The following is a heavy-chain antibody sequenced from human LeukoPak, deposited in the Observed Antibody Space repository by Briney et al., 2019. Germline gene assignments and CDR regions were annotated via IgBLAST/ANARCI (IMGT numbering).Heavy chain of an antibody. CDR1: GGSINSGSYY. CDR2: IYTSGST. J-gene: IGHJ6*02. V-gene: IGHV4-61*02. Sequence: SQTLSLTCTVSGGSINSGSYYWSWIRQPAGKGLEWIGRIYTSGSTNYNPSLKSRVTISVDTSKNQFSLKLSSVTAADTAVYYCARARRDLYYYGMDVWGQGTTVTVSS. CDR3: ARARRDLYYYGMDV. D-gene: IGHD5-24*01.